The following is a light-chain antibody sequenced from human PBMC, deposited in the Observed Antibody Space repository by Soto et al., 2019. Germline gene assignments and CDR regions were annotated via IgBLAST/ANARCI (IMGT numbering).Light chain of an antibody. V-gene: IGKV3-15*01. CDR2: GAS. J-gene: IGKJ1*01. Sequence: EILLRHSPATRSLSPGKRVTPSSRAVQRVSATLAWYQQKPGQAPRLLTYGASTRATGIPARFSGSGSGTEFTLTISSLQSEDFAVYYCQQYNNWPPWTFGQGTKVEIK. CDR1: QRVSAT. CDR3: QQYNNWPPWT.